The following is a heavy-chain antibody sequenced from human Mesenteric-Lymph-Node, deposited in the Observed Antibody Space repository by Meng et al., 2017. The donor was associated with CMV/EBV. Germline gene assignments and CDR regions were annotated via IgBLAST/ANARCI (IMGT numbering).Heavy chain of an antibody. V-gene: IGHV3-7*03. J-gene: IGHJ6*02. CDR2: IHQDGGEK. Sequence: GESLKISCAASGFTFSHYWMTWVRQAPGKGLEWVANIHQDGGEKHFVDSVKGRFTVSRDNAKNSLYLQMSSLRAEDTAVYYCAADVAYYYYYYYYGMDVWGQGTTVTVSS. D-gene: IGHD1-26*01. CDR1: GFTFSHYW. CDR3: AADVAYYYYYYYYGMDV.